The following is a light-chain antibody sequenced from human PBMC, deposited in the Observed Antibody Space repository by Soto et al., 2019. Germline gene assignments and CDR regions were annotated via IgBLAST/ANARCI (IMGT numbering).Light chain of an antibody. CDR3: QQYNTYWT. V-gene: IGKV1-5*03. Sequence: DIQMTQSPSTLSASVGDRVTITCRASESIRTWLAWYQHKPGKAPKLLIYKASSLESGVPSRFSGSGSGTEFTLAISGLQSDDFATYYCQQYNTYWTFGPGTKVDI. J-gene: IGKJ1*01. CDR2: KAS. CDR1: ESIRTW.